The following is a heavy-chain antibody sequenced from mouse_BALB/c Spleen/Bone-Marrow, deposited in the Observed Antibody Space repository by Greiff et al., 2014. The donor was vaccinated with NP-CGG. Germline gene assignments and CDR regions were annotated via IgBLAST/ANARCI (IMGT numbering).Heavy chain of an antibody. Sequence: EVKLVESGGGLVQPGGSMKLSCVASGFTFSSHWMSWVRQPPEKGLEWVAEIRLKSDNYATHYAESVNGKFTISRDDSKGRLYLQMNSLRVEDTGVYYCTVNWETYWGQGTLVTVSA. CDR3: TVNWETY. D-gene: IGHD4-1*01. CDR1: GFTFSSHW. J-gene: IGHJ3*01. V-gene: IGHV6-3*01. CDR2: IRLKSDNYAT.